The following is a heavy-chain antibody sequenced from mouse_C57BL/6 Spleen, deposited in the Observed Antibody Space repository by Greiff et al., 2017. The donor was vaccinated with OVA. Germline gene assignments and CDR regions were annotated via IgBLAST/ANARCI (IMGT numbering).Heavy chain of an antibody. CDR1: GFNIKDDY. CDR3: TYGYDGGFDY. CDR2: IDPENGDT. D-gene: IGHD2-2*01. J-gene: IGHJ2*01. Sequence: EVQLQQSGAELVRPGASVKLSCTASGFNIKDDYMHWVKQRPEQGLEWIGWIDPENGDTEYASKFQGKATITADTSSNTAYLQLSSLTSEDTAVYYCTYGYDGGFDYWGQGTTLTVSS. V-gene: IGHV14-4*01.